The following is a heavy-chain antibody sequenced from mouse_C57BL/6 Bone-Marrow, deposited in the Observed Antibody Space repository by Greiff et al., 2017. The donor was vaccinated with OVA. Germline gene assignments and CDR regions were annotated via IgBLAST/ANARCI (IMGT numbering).Heavy chain of an antibody. CDR1: GFSLTSYG. D-gene: IGHD1-1*01. CDR3: ARDYYGSSWFAY. J-gene: IGHJ3*01. Sequence: QVQLKESGPGLVQPSQTLSITCTVSGFSLTSYGVHWVRQSPGKGLEWMGVIWSGGSTDYNAAFISRLSISKDTNKSQFFVKMNSLQADDTAIYYCARDYYGSSWFAYWGQGTLVTVSA. V-gene: IGHV2-2*01. CDR2: IWSGGST.